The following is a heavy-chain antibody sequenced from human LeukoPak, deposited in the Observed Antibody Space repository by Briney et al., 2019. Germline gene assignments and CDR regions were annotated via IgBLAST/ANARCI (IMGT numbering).Heavy chain of an antibody. CDR3: ARHVYGEGMVV. CDR2: IHSSEGT. J-gene: IGHJ6*04. V-gene: IGHV4-59*08. Sequence: SETLSLTCTVSGDSLNGYYWGWIRQPPGKGLECIGYIHSSEGTAHNASLKSRLTISLDTSKNQFSLTLSSVTAADTAVYYCARHVYGEGMVVWGKGTTVTVSS. D-gene: IGHD4-17*01. CDR1: GDSLNGYY.